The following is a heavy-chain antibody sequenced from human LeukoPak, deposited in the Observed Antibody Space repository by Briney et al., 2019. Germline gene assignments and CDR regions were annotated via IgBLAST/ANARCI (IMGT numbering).Heavy chain of an antibody. V-gene: IGHV1-8*01. D-gene: IGHD3-3*01. CDR1: GYTFTSYD. Sequence: ASVKVSCKASGYTFTSYDINWVRQATGQGLEWMGWMNPNSGNTGYAQKFQGRVTMTRNTSISTAYMELSSLRSEDTAVYYCASVDEDYDFWSGYYNWGQGTLVTVSS. J-gene: IGHJ4*02. CDR2: MNPNSGNT. CDR3: ASVDEDYDFWSGYYN.